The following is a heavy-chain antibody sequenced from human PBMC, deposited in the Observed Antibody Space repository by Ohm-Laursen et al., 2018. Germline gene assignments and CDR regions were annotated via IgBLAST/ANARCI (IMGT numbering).Heavy chain of an antibody. CDR3: AKGYTSRGYAPNY. D-gene: IGHD3-22*01. V-gene: IGHV3-53*01. J-gene: IGHJ4*02. Sequence: GSLRLSCSASGFTVNTNYMSWVRQAPGKGLEWVSLIFIGGRTFYADSVKVRFTISRDNSKNTLYLQLNSLRVEDTAVYHCAKGYTSRGYAPNYWGQGTLVTVSS. CDR2: IFIGGRT. CDR1: GFTVNTNY.